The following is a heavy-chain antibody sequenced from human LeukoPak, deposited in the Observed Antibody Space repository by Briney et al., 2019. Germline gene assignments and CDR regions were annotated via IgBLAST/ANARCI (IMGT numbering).Heavy chain of an antibody. CDR1: GYSLSELS. CDR3: ATTHLDLEVNSISFDH. J-gene: IGHJ4*02. D-gene: IGHD3-3*02. Sequence: GASVKVSCKVSGYSLSELSMYWVRQTPGKGLEWVGGFGPEDGKTVHAQQFQGRVTMTEDISTDTTYMELTSLRSEDTAVYYCATTHLDLEVNSISFDHWGQGTLVTVSS. V-gene: IGHV1-24*01. CDR2: FGPEDGKT.